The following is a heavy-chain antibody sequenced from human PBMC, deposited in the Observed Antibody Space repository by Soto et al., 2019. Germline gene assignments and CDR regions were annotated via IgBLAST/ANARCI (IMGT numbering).Heavy chain of an antibody. V-gene: IGHV4-34*01. Sequence: SETLSLTCAVYGGSFSGYYWSWIRQPPGKGLEWIGEINHSGSTNYNPSLKSRVTISVDTSKNQFSLKLSSVTATDTAVYYCARYGWRPGGSFDYWGQGTLVTVSS. J-gene: IGHJ4*02. CDR1: GGSFSGYY. D-gene: IGHD2-2*03. CDR2: INHSGST. CDR3: ARYGWRPGGSFDY.